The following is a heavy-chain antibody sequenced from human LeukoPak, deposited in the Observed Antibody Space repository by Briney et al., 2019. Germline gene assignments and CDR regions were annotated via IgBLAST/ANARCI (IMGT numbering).Heavy chain of an antibody. Sequence: PGGSLRLSCAASGFTFSTYWMHWVRQAPGKGLVWVSRIKGDGSSTSYADSVKGRFTISRDNDKNTLYLQMNSLRGEDTAVYYCVGDPDYGDYSRFDYWGQGTLVTVSS. CDR3: VGDPDYGDYSRFDY. CDR1: GFTFSTYW. D-gene: IGHD4-17*01. CDR2: IKGDGSST. J-gene: IGHJ4*02. V-gene: IGHV3-74*01.